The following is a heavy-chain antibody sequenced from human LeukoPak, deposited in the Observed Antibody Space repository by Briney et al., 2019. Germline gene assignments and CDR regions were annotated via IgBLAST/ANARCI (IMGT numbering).Heavy chain of an antibody. V-gene: IGHV4-31*03. Sequence: SETPSLTCTVSGGSISSGGYYWSWIRQHPGKGLEWIGYIYYSGSTYYNPSLKSRVTISVDKSKNQFSLKLNSVTAADTAVYYCARAPAAGGAFDIWGQGTMVTVSS. CDR1: GGSISSGGYY. J-gene: IGHJ3*02. D-gene: IGHD3-16*01. CDR3: ARAPAAGGAFDI. CDR2: IYYSGST.